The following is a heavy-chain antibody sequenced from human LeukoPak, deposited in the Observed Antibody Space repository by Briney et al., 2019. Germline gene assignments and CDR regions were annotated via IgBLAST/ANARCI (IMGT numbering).Heavy chain of an antibody. Sequence: SETLSLTCTVSGGSISSSSYYWGCIRQPPGKGLEWIGSIYYRGSTYYNPSLKSLVTISVDTSKNQFSLKLTSVTAADTAVYYCARGSASPAAIAFDVWGQGTMVTVSS. CDR3: ARGSASPAAIAFDV. CDR1: GGSISSSSYY. V-gene: IGHV4-39*07. J-gene: IGHJ3*01. CDR2: IYYRGST. D-gene: IGHD2-2*02.